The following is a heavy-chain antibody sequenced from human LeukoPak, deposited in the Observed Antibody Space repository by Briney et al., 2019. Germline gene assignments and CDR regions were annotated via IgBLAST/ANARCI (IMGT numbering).Heavy chain of an antibody. CDR1: GFTFSDYY. D-gene: IGHD2-21*02. CDR2: ISSSGSTI. CDR3: ARAPLAYCGGDCYSGFDP. J-gene: IGHJ5*02. Sequence: GGSLRLSCAASGFTFSDYYMSWIRQAPGKGLEWVSYISSSGSTIYYADSVKGRFTISRDNAKNSLYLQMNSLRAEDTAVYYCARAPLAYCGGDCYSGFDPWGQGTLVTVSS. V-gene: IGHV3-11*01.